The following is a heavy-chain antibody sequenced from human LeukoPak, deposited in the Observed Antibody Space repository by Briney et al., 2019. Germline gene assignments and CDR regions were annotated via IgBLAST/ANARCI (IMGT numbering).Heavy chain of an antibody. CDR3: ARDRVTMVRGVNYYFDY. Sequence: PGGSLRLSCAASGFTFSSNYMSWVRQAPGKGLEWVSVIYSGGSTYYADSVKGRFTISRHNSKNTLYLQMNSLRAEDTAVYYCARDRVTMVRGVNYYFDYWGQGTLVTVSS. CDR1: GFTFSSNY. V-gene: IGHV3-53*04. J-gene: IGHJ4*02. CDR2: IYSGGST. D-gene: IGHD3-10*01.